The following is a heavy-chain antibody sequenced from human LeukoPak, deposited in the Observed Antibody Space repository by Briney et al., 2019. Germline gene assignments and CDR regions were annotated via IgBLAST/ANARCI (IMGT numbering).Heavy chain of an antibody. CDR3: ARASMVSYYYYYMDV. CDR2: ISYDGGNK. Sequence: GGSLRLSCAASGFTFSSYAMHWVRQAPGKGLEWVAVISYDGGNKYYADSVKGRFTISRDNSKNTLYLQMNSLRAEDTAVYYCARASMVSYYYYYMDVWGKGTTVTVSS. CDR1: GFTFSSYA. V-gene: IGHV3-30*04. D-gene: IGHD3-10*01. J-gene: IGHJ6*03.